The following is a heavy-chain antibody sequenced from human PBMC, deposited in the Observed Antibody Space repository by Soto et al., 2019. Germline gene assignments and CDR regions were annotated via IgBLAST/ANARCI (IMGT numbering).Heavy chain of an antibody. CDR2: ISGDGGST. CDR1: GFTFDDYA. Sequence: GGSLRLSCAASGFTFDDYAMHWVRQAPGKGLEWVSLISGDGGSTYYADSVKGRFTISRDNSKNSLYLQMNSLRTEDTALYYCPKIRLLYYYDSSGYYYDYWGQGTLVTVSS. D-gene: IGHD3-22*01. V-gene: IGHV3-43*02. CDR3: PKIRLLYYYDSSGYYYDY. J-gene: IGHJ4*02.